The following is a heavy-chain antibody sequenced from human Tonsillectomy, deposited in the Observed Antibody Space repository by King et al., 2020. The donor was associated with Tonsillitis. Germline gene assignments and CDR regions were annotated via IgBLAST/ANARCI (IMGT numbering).Heavy chain of an antibody. CDR1: GFIFDNYA. J-gene: IGHJ5*01. CDR3: AKDIGNAYRGNENWFDS. Sequence: VQLVESGGVVVQPGGSLRISCAASGFIFDNYAMHWVRQRPGKGLEWVSRISWDGGRTDYADSVKGRFAISRDNNEESLFLQMNSLRIEDTAFYFCAKDIGNAYRGNENWFDSWGQGTLVTVSS. D-gene: IGHD3-16*01. V-gene: IGHV3-43*01. CDR2: ISWDGGRT.